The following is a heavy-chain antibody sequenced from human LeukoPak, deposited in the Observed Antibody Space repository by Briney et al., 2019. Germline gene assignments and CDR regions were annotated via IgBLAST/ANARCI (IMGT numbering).Heavy chain of an antibody. J-gene: IGHJ5*02. Sequence: SETLSLTCTVSGGYISSYYGSWIRQPAGKGLEWIGRIYTSGSTNYNPSLKSRVTMSVDTSNNQFSLKLSSVTAADTAVYYCARDTVDCSGGSCCSNWFDPWGQGSLVTVSS. CDR2: IYTSGST. D-gene: IGHD2-15*01. V-gene: IGHV4-4*07. CDR3: ARDTVDCSGGSCCSNWFDP. CDR1: GGYISSYY.